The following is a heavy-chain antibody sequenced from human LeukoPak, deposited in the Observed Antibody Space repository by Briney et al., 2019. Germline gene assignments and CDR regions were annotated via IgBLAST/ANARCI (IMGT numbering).Heavy chain of an antibody. D-gene: IGHD2-2*02. CDR3: AFLGYCSSTSCYTPYLYYYYMDV. Sequence: SVKVSCKASGYTFTSYDINWVRQATGQGLEWMGGIIPIFGTANYAQKFQGRVTITTDESTSTAYMELSSLRSEDTAVYYCAFLGYCSSTSCYTPYLYYYYMDVWGKGTTVTVSS. CDR2: IIPIFGTA. J-gene: IGHJ6*03. V-gene: IGHV1-69*05. CDR1: GYTFTSYD.